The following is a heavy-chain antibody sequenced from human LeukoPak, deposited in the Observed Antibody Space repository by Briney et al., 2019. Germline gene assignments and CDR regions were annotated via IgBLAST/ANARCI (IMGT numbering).Heavy chain of an antibody. V-gene: IGHV3-23*01. Sequence: GGSLRLSCAASGFTFSSYAMSWVRQAPGKGLEWVSAISGSGGSTYYADSVKGRFTISRDNPKNTLYLQMNSLRAEDTAVYYCAKDNGWSGSYYSPYFDYWGQGTPVTVSS. D-gene: IGHD1-26*01. CDR3: AKDNGWSGSYYSPYFDY. J-gene: IGHJ4*02. CDR2: ISGSGGST. CDR1: GFTFSSYA.